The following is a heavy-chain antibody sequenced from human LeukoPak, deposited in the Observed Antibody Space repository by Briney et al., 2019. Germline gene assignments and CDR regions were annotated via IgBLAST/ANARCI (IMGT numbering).Heavy chain of an antibody. J-gene: IGHJ4*02. CDR2: IYYSGST. CDR1: GGSISSSSYY. V-gene: IGHV4-39*01. D-gene: IGHD6-19*01. CDR3: ARRLGQWLDV. Sequence: SETLSLTCTVSGGSISSSSYYWGWIRQPPGKGLEWIGSIYYSGSTYYNPSLKSRVTISVDTSKNQFSLKLSSVTAADTAVYYCARRLGQWLDVWGRGTLVTVSS.